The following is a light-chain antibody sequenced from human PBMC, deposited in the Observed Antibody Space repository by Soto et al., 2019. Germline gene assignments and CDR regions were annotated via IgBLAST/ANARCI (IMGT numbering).Light chain of an antibody. CDR3: SSYTSSDTLGVV. V-gene: IGLV2-14*03. Sequence: QSALTQPASVSGSPGQSITISCTGTSGDVGAYIHVSWYQQYPGKAPKLMIYDVTDRPSGVSYRFSGSKSGNTASLTISGLQAEDEADYYCSSYTSSDTLGVVFGGGTKLTVL. J-gene: IGLJ2*01. CDR2: DVT. CDR1: SGDVGAYIH.